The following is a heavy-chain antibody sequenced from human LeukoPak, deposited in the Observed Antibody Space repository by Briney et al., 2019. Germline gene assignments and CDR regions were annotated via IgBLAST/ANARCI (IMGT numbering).Heavy chain of an antibody. V-gene: IGHV4-31*03. CDR1: GGSLSSGGYY. D-gene: IGHD6-13*01. CDR2: IYYSGST. CDR3: ARGARAAAGTFWFDP. Sequence: PSETLSLTCTVSGGSLSSGGYYWSWIRQHPGKGLEWLGYIYYSGSTYYNPSLKSRVTISVDTSKNQFSLKLSSVTAADTAVYCARGARAAAGTFWFDPWGQGTLVTVSS. J-gene: IGHJ5*02.